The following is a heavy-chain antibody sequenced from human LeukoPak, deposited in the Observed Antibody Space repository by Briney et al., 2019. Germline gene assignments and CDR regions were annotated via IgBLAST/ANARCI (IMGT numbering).Heavy chain of an antibody. J-gene: IGHJ5*02. CDR1: GVTFSSYA. D-gene: IGHD4-17*01. CDR3: AKDLCLPVEPTVTTAGWFDP. V-gene: IGHV3-23*01. Sequence: QSGGSLRLSCAASGVTFSSYAMSWVRQAPGKGLEWVSAISGSGGSTYYADSVKGRFTISRDNSKNTLYLQMNSLRAEDTAVYYCAKDLCLPVEPTVTTAGWFDPWGQGTLVTVSS. CDR2: ISGSGGST.